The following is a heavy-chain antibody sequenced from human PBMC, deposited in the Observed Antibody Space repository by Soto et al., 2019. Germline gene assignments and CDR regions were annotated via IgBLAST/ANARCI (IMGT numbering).Heavy chain of an antibody. CDR1: GYTFTSYA. Sequence: ASVKVSCKASGYTFTSYAMHWVRQAPGQRLEWMGWINAGNGNTKYSQKFQGRVTITRDTSASTAYMELSSLRSEDTAVYYCARGHSRQRYFDWLLEGHYYYGMDVWGQGTTVTVSS. CDR2: INAGNGNT. D-gene: IGHD3-9*01. J-gene: IGHJ6*02. CDR3: ARGHSRQRYFDWLLEGHYYYGMDV. V-gene: IGHV1-3*01.